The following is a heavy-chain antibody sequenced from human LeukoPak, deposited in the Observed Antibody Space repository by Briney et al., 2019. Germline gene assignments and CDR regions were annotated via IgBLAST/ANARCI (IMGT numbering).Heavy chain of an antibody. V-gene: IGHV3-48*02. Sequence: GGSLRLSCAASGFTFSDHPMNWVRQAPGEGLEWVSYISGGSDAIYYADSVKGRFTISRDNAKNSLYLQMNSLKDEDTAVYFCARDRPPVGAIDYWGQGTLVTVSS. D-gene: IGHD1-26*01. CDR3: ARDRPPVGAIDY. J-gene: IGHJ4*02. CDR2: ISGGSDAI. CDR1: GFTFSDHP.